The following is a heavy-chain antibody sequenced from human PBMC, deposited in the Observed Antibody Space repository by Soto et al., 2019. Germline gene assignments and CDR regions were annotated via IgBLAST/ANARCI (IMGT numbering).Heavy chain of an antibody. J-gene: IGHJ4*02. CDR2: ISYDGSNK. Sequence: GGSLRLSCAASGFTFSSYGIHWVRQAPGKGLEWVAVISYDGSNKYYADSVKGRFTISRDNSKNTLYLQMNSLRAEDTAVYYCAKGAYAVVATSYFDYWGQGTLVTVSS. D-gene: IGHD2-15*01. CDR3: AKGAYAVVATSYFDY. CDR1: GFTFSSYG. V-gene: IGHV3-30*18.